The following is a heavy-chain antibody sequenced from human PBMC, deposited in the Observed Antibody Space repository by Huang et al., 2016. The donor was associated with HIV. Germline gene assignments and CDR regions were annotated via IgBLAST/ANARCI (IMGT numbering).Heavy chain of an antibody. J-gene: IGHJ4*02. Sequence: QVQLVQSGAEVKKAGASVKVSCKASGYTFTRYYMHWVRQAPGQGLEWRAIINPSGGRTSYAQEFQGRVTMTRDTSTSTVYMELSSLRSEDTAVYYCARGPGGAAAGYYFDYWGQGTLVTVSS. D-gene: IGHD6-13*01. CDR2: INPSGGRT. CDR1: GYTFTRYY. V-gene: IGHV1-46*03. CDR3: ARGPGGAAAGYYFDY.